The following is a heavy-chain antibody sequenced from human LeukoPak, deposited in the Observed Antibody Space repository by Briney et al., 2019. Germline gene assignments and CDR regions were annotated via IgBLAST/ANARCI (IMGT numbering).Heavy chain of an antibody. CDR1: GGSISSYY. J-gene: IGHJ4*02. CDR2: IYYSGSA. V-gene: IGHV4-59*01. D-gene: IGHD5-18*01. CDR3: ARSDPGYSYGYFDY. Sequence: SETLSLTCTVSGGSISSYYWSWIRKPPGKGLGWIGYIYYSGSASYNPSLKSRVTMSLDTSKNQFSLKLSSVTAADTAVYYCARSDPGYSYGYFDYWGQGTLVTVSS.